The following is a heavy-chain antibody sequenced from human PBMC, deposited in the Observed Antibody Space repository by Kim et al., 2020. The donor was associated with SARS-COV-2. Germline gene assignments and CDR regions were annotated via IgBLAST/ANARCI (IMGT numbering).Heavy chain of an antibody. CDR3: ARGRGYCSSTSCHYYYYYYMDV. V-gene: IGHV4-39*01. CDR2: IYYSGST. D-gene: IGHD2-2*01. J-gene: IGHJ6*03. CDR1: GGSISSSSYY. Sequence: SETLSLTCTVSGGSISSSSYYWGWIRQPPGKGLEWIGSIYYSGSTYYNPSLKSRVTISVDTSKNQFSLKLSSVTAADTAVYYCARGRGYCSSTSCHYYYYYYMDVWGKGTTVTVSS.